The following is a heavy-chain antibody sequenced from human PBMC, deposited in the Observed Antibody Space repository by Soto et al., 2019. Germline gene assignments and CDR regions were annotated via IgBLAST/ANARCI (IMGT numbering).Heavy chain of an antibody. Sequence: ASVKVSSKASRYTYTSYGSSWVRQAPGQGLEWMGWISAYNGNTNYAQKLQGRVTMTTDTSTSTAYMELRSLRSDDTAVYYCARDLDGGFGELPFDYWGQGTLVTVSS. CDR3: ARDLDGGFGELPFDY. CDR1: RYTYTSYG. CDR2: ISAYNGNT. V-gene: IGHV1-18*01. J-gene: IGHJ4*02. D-gene: IGHD3-10*01.